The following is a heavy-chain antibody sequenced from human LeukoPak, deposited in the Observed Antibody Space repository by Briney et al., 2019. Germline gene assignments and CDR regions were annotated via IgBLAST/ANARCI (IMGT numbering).Heavy chain of an antibody. J-gene: IGHJ4*02. Sequence: ASVKVSCKASGYTFTSYAMHWVRQAPGQRLEWMGWINAGNGNTKYSQKFQGRVTITRDTSASTAYMELRSLRSDDTAVYYCARVGSSGWYVLDYWGQGTLVTVSS. CDR3: ARVGSSGWYVLDY. D-gene: IGHD6-19*01. V-gene: IGHV1-3*01. CDR1: GYTFTSYA. CDR2: INAGNGNT.